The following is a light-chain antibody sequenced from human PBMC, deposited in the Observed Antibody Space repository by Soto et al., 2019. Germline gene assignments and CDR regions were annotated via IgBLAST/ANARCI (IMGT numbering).Light chain of an antibody. CDR1: QDIGKN. CDR3: QHYDNLPSVT. V-gene: IGKV1-33*01. CDR2: DAS. J-gene: IGKJ5*01. Sequence: DIQMTQSPSSLSVSVGDRVTITCQGSQDIGKNLNWYQQKPGKAPKLLIYDASNLETGVPSRFSGSGSGTDFTFTISRLQPEDIATYYCQHYDNLPSVTFGQGTRLEIK.